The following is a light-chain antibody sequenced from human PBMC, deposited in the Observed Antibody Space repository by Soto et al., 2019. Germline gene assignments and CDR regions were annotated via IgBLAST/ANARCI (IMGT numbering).Light chain of an antibody. CDR2: KAS. Sequence: DIQMTQSPSTLSASVGDRVTITCRASQSISSWLAWYQQKPGKAPKLLIYKASSLESGVPSRFSGSGSGTAFTLTIISLQPVDFATYYCQQYNPYYTLGQGTKLEIK. J-gene: IGKJ2*01. V-gene: IGKV1-5*03. CDR1: QSISSW. CDR3: QQYNPYYT.